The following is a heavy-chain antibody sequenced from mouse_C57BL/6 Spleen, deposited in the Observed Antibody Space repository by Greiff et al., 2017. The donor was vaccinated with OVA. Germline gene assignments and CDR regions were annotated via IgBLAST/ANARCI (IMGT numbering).Heavy chain of an antibody. CDR1: GYTFTSYG. CDR2: IYPRSGNT. V-gene: IGHV1-81*01. J-gene: IGHJ3*01. D-gene: IGHD3-2*02. CDR3: AREETAQATFAY. Sequence: QVQLQQSGAELARPGASVKLSCKASGYTFTSYGISWVKQRTGQGLEWIGEIYPRSGNTYYNEKFKGKATLTADKSSSTAYMELRSLTSEDSAVYFCAREETAQATFAYWGQGTLVTVSA.